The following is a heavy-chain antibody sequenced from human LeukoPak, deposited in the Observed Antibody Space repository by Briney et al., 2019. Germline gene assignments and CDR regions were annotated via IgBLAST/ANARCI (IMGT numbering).Heavy chain of an antibody. CDR2: VYYSGST. Sequence: SETLSLTCTVSGGSISSGSYYWSWIRQPPGKGLEWMGYVYYSGSTDYNPSLKSRVTILVDTSKNQFSLKLSSATAADTAVYYCARLTSGYYPYYFDHWGQGTLVTVSS. J-gene: IGHJ4*02. CDR1: GGSISSGSYY. V-gene: IGHV4-61*01. CDR3: ARLTSGYYPYYFDH. D-gene: IGHD3-22*01.